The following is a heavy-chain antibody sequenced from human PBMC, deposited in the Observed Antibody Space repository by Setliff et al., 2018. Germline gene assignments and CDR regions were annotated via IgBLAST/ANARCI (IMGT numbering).Heavy chain of an antibody. Sequence: PSETLSLTCAVYGGSFSGYYWTWIRQPPGKGLEWIGEINHSGSSNNNPSLKGRVSISVDTSKKQFYLKLTSVTAADTAVYYCAGARGGLIYMDVWGKGTTVTVSS. V-gene: IGHV4-34*01. J-gene: IGHJ6*03. D-gene: IGHD2-15*01. CDR2: INHSGSS. CDR3: AGARGGLIYMDV. CDR1: GGSFSGYY.